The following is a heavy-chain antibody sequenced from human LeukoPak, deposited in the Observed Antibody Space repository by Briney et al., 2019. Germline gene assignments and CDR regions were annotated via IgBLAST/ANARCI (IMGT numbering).Heavy chain of an antibody. CDR2: IIPIFGTA. CDR1: GGTFSSYA. Sequence: SVKVSCTASGGTFSSYAISWVRQAPGQGLEWMGGIIPIFGTANYAQKFQGRVTITADESTSTAYMELSSLRSEDTAVYYCARHGAYSNYYYYGMDVWGQGTTVTVSS. D-gene: IGHD4-11*01. CDR3: ARHGAYSNYYYYGMDV. J-gene: IGHJ6*02. V-gene: IGHV1-69*13.